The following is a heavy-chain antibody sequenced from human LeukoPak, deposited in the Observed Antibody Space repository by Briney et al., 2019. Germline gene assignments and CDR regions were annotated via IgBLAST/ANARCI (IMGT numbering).Heavy chain of an antibody. CDR1: GFTFSSYS. CDR3: AREVGELQFLERLYPI. V-gene: IGHV3-48*01. J-gene: IGHJ4*02. D-gene: IGHD3-3*01. CDR2: ISSSSSTI. Sequence: GGSLRLSCAASGFTFSSYSMNWVRQAPGKGLEWVSYISSSSSTIYYADSVKGRFTISRDNAKNSLYQQMNSLRAEDTAVYYCAREVGELQFLERLYPIWGQGTLVTVSS.